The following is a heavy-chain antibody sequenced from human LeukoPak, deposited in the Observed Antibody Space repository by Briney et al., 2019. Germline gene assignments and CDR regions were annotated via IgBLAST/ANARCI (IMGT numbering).Heavy chain of an antibody. CDR2: VSPPGGGT. J-gene: IGHJ4*02. CDR3: ARDLAWGAFDY. Sequence: GGSLRLSCAASGFTFSNYWMSWVRQAPGKGLEWVSGVSPPGGGTYYADSVKGRFTISRDDSRNTLSLQMNSLRVEDTAVYYCARDLAWGAFDYWGQGILVAVSS. V-gene: IGHV3-23*01. CDR1: GFTFSNYW. D-gene: IGHD7-27*01.